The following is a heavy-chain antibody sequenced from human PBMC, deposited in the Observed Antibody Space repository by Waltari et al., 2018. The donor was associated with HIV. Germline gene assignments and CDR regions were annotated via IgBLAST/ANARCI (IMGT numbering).Heavy chain of an antibody. CDR1: GFIFRTYR. Sequence: EVQLVESGGGLVQPGGSLRLSWSAFGFIFRTYRMNWVRQAPGKGLEWVSHISSSSTTIYYADSVKGRFTISRDNAKNSLYLQMNSLRAEDTAVYYCARDYCSSTSCTVDYWGQGTLVTVSS. V-gene: IGHV3-48*01. CDR3: ARDYCSSTSCTVDY. CDR2: ISSSSTTI. D-gene: IGHD2-2*01. J-gene: IGHJ4*02.